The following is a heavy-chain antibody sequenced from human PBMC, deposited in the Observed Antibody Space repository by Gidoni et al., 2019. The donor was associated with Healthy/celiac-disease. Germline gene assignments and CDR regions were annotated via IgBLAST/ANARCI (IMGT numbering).Heavy chain of an antibody. D-gene: IGHD4-17*01. CDR1: GFTFRSYG. Sequence: QVQLVESGGGVVQPGRSLRLSCAASGFTFRSYGMHWVGQAPGKGLEWVAVIWYDGSNKYYADSVKGRFTISRDNSKNTLYLQMNSLRAEDTAVYYCARDGPAQETITVTNYYYYYGMDVWGQGTTVTVSS. CDR3: ARDGPAQETITVTNYYYYYGMDV. V-gene: IGHV3-33*01. J-gene: IGHJ6*02. CDR2: IWYDGSNK.